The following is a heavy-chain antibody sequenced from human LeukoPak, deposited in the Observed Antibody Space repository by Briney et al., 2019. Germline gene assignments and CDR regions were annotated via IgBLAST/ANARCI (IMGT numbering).Heavy chain of an antibody. CDR3: ARDPYSSSWSYGMDV. J-gene: IGHJ6*02. CDR1: GVTFSSYW. Sequence: GGSLRLSCTATGVTFSSYWMSWVRQTPEKGLEWVANIKQDGSETVYVDSVKGRFTISRDNAQSSLYLQMNSLRAEDTAVYYCARDPYSSSWSYGMDVWGQGTAVTVSS. D-gene: IGHD6-13*01. V-gene: IGHV3-7*05. CDR2: IKQDGSET.